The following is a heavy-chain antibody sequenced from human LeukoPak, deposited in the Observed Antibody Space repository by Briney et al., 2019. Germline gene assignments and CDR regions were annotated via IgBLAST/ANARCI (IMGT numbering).Heavy chain of an antibody. Sequence: PGGSLRLSCAASGFSFSIYAMSWVRQAPGKGLEWVSTISGSGGDKYYADSVKGRFTISRDNSKNTLYLQMNSLRAEDTVVYYCAKDCLTGSYGYFDYWGLGALVTVSS. CDR1: GFSFSIYA. V-gene: IGHV3-23*01. D-gene: IGHD3-10*01. J-gene: IGHJ4*02. CDR3: AKDCLTGSYGYFDY. CDR2: ISGSGGDK.